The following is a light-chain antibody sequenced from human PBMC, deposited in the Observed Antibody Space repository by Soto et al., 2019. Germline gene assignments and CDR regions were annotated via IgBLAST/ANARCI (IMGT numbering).Light chain of an antibody. V-gene: IGKV3-15*01. CDR3: QQYNNWPFS. CDR2: RAS. Sequence: EIVMTQSPATPSVSPGERATLSFRASQNVSSDLAWYHQKPGQAPKLLIYRASARATGIPARFSGSGSGTEFTLSISGLQSEDFAVYFCQQYNNWPFSFGQGTRLEIK. CDR1: QNVSSD. J-gene: IGKJ5*01.